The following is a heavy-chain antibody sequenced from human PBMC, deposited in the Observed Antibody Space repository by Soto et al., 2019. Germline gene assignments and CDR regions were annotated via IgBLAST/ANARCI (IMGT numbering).Heavy chain of an antibody. D-gene: IGHD2-15*01. CDR3: ARRGGYCSGGSCYDY. Sequence: SETLSLSCSVAGGSSGSYDGSWIRQPPGKGLEWIGYIYYSGSTNYNPSLKSRVTISVDTSKNQFSLKLSSVTAADTAAYYCARRGGYCSGGSCYDYWGQGTLVTVS. J-gene: IGHJ4*02. CDR1: GGSSGSYD. CDR2: IYYSGST. V-gene: IGHV4-59*01.